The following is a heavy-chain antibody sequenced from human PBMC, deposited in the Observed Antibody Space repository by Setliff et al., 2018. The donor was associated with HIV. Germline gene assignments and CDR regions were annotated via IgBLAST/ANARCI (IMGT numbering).Heavy chain of an antibody. CDR1: GVTFNYSF. J-gene: IGHJ1*01. CDR3: ARGADASGYFYREYFQH. Sequence: SVKVSCKASGVTFNYSFITWVRQAPGQGLEWMGGVVPTIHEATYAQKFQGRVTITADEAATTVYMEMSGLTSEDTAIYYCARGADASGYFYREYFQHWGQVTLVTVSS. V-gene: IGHV1-69*13. CDR2: VVPTIHEA. D-gene: IGHD3-22*01.